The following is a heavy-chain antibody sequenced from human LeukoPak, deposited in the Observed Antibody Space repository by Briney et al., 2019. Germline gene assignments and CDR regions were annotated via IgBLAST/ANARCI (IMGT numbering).Heavy chain of an antibody. J-gene: IGHJ6*02. V-gene: IGHV3-48*03. CDR1: GFTFSSYE. CDR3: ARALLPVRFLGYYGMDV. D-gene: IGHD3-3*01. CDR2: ISSNGSTI. Sequence: GGSLRLSCAASGFTFSSYEMNWVRQAPGKGLEGVPYISSNGSTIYYADSVKGRFTISSDNAKNSLYLQMNSPRAEDTAVYYCARALLPVRFLGYYGMDVWGQGTTVTVSS.